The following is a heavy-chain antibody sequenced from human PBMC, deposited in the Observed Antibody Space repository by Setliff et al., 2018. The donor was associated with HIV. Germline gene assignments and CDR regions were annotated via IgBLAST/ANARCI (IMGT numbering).Heavy chain of an antibody. CDR1: GYTFTSYG. CDR3: ARDTGRDGYNLGAFDI. CDR2: ISAYNGNT. V-gene: IGHV1-18*01. D-gene: IGHD5-12*01. J-gene: IGHJ3*02. Sequence: ASVKVSCKASGYTFTSYGISWVRQAPGQGLEWMGWISAYNGNTNYAQKLQGRVTMTTDTSTSTAYMELRSLRSDDTAVYYCARDTGRDGYNLGAFDIWGQGTMVTVSS.